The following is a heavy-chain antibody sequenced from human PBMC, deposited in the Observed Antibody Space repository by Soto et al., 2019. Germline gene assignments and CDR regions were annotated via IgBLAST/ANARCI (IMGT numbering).Heavy chain of an antibody. D-gene: IGHD3-22*01. CDR2: ISSNGGST. CDR1: GFTFSSYA. J-gene: IGHJ3*01. Sequence: GGYLGLSCAASGFTFSSYAMHWVRQAPGKGLEYVSAISSNGGSTYYADSVKGRFTISRDNSKNTLYLQMGSLRAEDMAVYYCARSYVCRGYWLDDAIDFWGQATLVT. V-gene: IGHV3-64*02. CDR3: ARSYVCRGYWLDDAIDF.